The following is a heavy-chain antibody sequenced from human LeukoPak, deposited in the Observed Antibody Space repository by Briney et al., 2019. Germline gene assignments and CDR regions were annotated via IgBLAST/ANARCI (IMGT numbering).Heavy chain of an antibody. CDR3: AKDNADDDSFDY. CDR2: ISWDGGST. Sequence: GGSLRLSCAASGFTFDDYPMHWVRQAPGKGLEWVSLISWDGGSTYYADSVKGRFTISRDNSKNSLYLQMNSLRTEDTALYYYAKDNADDDSFDYWGQGTLVTVSS. V-gene: IGHV3-43*01. CDR1: GFTFDDYP. J-gene: IGHJ4*02. D-gene: IGHD1-1*01.